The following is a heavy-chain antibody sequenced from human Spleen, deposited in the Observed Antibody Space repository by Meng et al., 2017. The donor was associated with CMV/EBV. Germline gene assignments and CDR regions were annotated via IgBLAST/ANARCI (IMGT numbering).Heavy chain of an antibody. V-gene: IGHV3-66*01. Sequence: GESLKISCAASGFTVSSNYMSWVRQAPGKGLEWVSVIYSGGSTYYADSVKGRFTISRDNSKNTLYLQMNSLRAGDTAVYYCARGRYYYDSSGYLEDAFDIWGQGTMVTVSS. CDR3: ARGRYYYDSSGYLEDAFDI. CDR2: IYSGGST. D-gene: IGHD3-22*01. J-gene: IGHJ3*02. CDR1: GFTVSSNY.